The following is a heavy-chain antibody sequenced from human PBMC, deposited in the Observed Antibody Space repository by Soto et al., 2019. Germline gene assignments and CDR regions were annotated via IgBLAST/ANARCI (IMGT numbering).Heavy chain of an antibody. CDR2: ICHSGST. Sequence: PSETLSLTFAVSGGSISSTNWWRWFLQPPGKGLEWIGEICHSGSTNYNPSLKSRVTISVDKSKNQFSLKLDSVTAADTAVYYCARATHTNYVDYWGRGTLVTVSS. CDR1: GGSISSTNW. V-gene: IGHV4-4*02. J-gene: IGHJ4*02. CDR3: ARATHTNYVDY. D-gene: IGHD4-4*01.